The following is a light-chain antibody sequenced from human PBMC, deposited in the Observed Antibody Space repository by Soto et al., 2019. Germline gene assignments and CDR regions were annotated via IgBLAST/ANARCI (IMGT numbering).Light chain of an antibody. J-gene: IGKJ2*01. CDR2: GTF. V-gene: IGKV3-20*01. CDR1: QSVSTNY. Sequence: EIVLTQSPGTLSLSPGERATLSCRASQSVSTNYLAWYQQKPGRAPRLVIHGTFSRATGIPDRFSGSGSGTDFTLTINGLEPEDFAVYYCQQYGSSLYTFGQGTKVELK. CDR3: QQYGSSLYT.